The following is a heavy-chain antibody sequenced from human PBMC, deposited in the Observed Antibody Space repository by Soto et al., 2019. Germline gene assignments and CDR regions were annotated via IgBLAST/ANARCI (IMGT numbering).Heavy chain of an antibody. V-gene: IGHV4-39*01. CDR3: ARHGSF. CDR1: SVSITTTGYN. CDR2: IYYTGST. J-gene: IGHJ4*02. Sequence: SETLSLTCTFSSVSITTTGYNWGWMRQSPGKGLEWIGTIYYTGSTSYNPSLKSRVTITVDTSKNQFSLKLASVTAADTAVYYCARHGSFWGQGTLVSVS.